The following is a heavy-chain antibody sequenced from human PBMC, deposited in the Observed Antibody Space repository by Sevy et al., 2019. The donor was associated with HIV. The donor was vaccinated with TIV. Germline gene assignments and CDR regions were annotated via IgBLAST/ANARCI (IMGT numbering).Heavy chain of an antibody. D-gene: IGHD6-19*01. CDR1: GLTFSSHA. J-gene: IGHJ4*02. CDR3: TRDAGYSIAWSPSDY. CDR2: ISSAGSNK. Sequence: QLGGPLRLSCAASGLTFSSHAMHWVRQAPGKGLEWVAVISSAGSNKYYADSVKGRFTISRDNPKNTLYLQMNSLRPEDTAVYYCTRDAGYSIAWSPSDYWGQGTLVTVSS. V-gene: IGHV3-30-3*01.